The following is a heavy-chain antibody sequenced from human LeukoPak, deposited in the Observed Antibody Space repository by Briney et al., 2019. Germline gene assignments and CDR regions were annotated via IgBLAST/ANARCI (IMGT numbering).Heavy chain of an antibody. CDR3: ARAYKTIFGVVPEEMYYFDY. Sequence: SETLSLTCAVYGGSFSGYYWSWIRQPPGKGLEWIGEINHSGSTNYNPSLKSRVTISVDTSKNQFSLKLSSVTAADTAVYYCARAYKTIFGVVPEEMYYFDYWGQGTLVTVSS. D-gene: IGHD3-3*02. CDR1: GGSFSGYY. CDR2: INHSGST. J-gene: IGHJ4*02. V-gene: IGHV4-34*01.